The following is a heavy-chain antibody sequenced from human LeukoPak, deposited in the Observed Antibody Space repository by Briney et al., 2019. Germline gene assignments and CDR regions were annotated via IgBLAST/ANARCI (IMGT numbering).Heavy chain of an antibody. V-gene: IGHV4-30-4*08. CDR2: IYYSGST. D-gene: IGHD6-13*01. CDR3: AIAAAGYTHYFDY. CDR1: GGSISSGDYY. Sequence: SQTLSLTCTVSGGSISSGDYYWSWIRQPPGKGLEWIGYIYYSGSTYYNPSLKSRVTISVDASKNQFSLKLSSVTAADTAVYYCAIAAAGYTHYFDYWGQGTLVTVSS. J-gene: IGHJ4*02.